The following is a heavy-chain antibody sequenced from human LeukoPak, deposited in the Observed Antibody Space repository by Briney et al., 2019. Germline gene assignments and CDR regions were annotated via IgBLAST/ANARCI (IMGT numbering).Heavy chain of an antibody. V-gene: IGHV3-53*05. CDR3: TRELVEMATIDQFDD. CDR2: FYSGGDT. D-gene: IGHD5-24*01. J-gene: IGHJ4*02. Sequence: PGGSLRLSCAVSGFTVSSNHMSWVRQAPGKGLEWVSVFYSGGDTHYADSVKGRFTISRDNSKNTLYLQMNSLRAEDTAVYYCTRELVEMATIDQFDDWGQGTLVTVSS. CDR1: GFTVSSNH.